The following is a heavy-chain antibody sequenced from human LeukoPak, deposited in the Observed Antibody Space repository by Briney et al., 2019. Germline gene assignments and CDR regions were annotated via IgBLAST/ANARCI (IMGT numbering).Heavy chain of an antibody. CDR2: ISWNSGSI. V-gene: IGHV3-9*01. J-gene: IGHJ3*02. D-gene: IGHD6-19*01. CDR3: AKDIPSSGFLGGAFDI. Sequence: GGSLRLSCAASGFTFDDYAMHWVRQAPGKGLGWVSGISWNSGSIGYADSVKGRFTISRDNAKNSLYLQMNSLRAEDTALYYCAKDIPSSGFLGGAFDIWGQGTMVTVSS. CDR1: GFTFDDYA.